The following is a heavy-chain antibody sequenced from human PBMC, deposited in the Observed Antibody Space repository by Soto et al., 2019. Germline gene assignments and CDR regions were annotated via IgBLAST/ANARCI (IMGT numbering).Heavy chain of an antibody. CDR1: GGSISSSSYY. D-gene: IGHD3-3*01. Sequence: QLQLQESGPGLVKPSETLSLTCTVSGGSISSSSYYWGWIRKPPGKGLEWIGSIYYSGSTYYNPSLKSRVTISVDTSKNQFSLKLSSVTAADTAVYYCARHKRFLEWLPIPDYWGQGTLVTVSS. J-gene: IGHJ4*02. V-gene: IGHV4-39*01. CDR3: ARHKRFLEWLPIPDY. CDR2: IYYSGST.